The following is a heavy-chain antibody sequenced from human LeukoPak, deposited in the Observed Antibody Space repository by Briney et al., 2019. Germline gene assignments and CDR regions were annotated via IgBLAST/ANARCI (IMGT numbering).Heavy chain of an antibody. CDR2: IYYSGST. D-gene: IGHD4-17*01. CDR1: GGSISSYY. V-gene: IGHV4-59*01. J-gene: IGHJ4*02. CDR3: ARDNGAGYGDSHVFDY. Sequence: PSETLSLTCTVSGGSISSYYWSWIRQPPGKGLEWIGYIYYSGSTNYNPSLKSRVTISVDTSKNQFSLKLSSVTAADTAVYYCARDNGAGYGDSHVFDYWGQGTLVTVSS.